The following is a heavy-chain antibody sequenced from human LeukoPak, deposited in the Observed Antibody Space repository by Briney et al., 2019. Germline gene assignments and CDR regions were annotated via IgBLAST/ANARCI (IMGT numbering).Heavy chain of an antibody. J-gene: IGHJ5*02. Sequence: PSETLSLTCTVPGDSTSGYYCSWIRQPAGKGLEWIGRMYTSGSANYNPSLKSRVTMSLDTSKKLFSLQMSSVTAADTAIYYCVTERSRGLALWGQGALVIVSS. D-gene: IGHD2-2*01. CDR1: GDSTSGYY. CDR2: MYTSGSA. CDR3: VTERSRGLAL. V-gene: IGHV4-4*07.